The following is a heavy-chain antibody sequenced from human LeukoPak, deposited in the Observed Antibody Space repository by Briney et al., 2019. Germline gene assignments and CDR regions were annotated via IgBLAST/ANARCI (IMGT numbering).Heavy chain of an antibody. J-gene: IGHJ6*03. CDR2: IYYSGST. V-gene: IGHV4-39*07. D-gene: IGHD3-3*01. Sequence: SETLSLTCTVSGGSISSSSYYWGWIRQPPGKGLEWIGSIYYSGSTYYNPSLKSRVTISVDTSKNQFSLKLSSVTAADTAVYYCAREPRHYDFWSGYFAYYYYYYMDVWGKGTTVTVSS. CDR1: GGSISSSSYY. CDR3: AREPRHYDFWSGYFAYYYYYYMDV.